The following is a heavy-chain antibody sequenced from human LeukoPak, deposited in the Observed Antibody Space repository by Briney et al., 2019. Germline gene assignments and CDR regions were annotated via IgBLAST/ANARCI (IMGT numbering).Heavy chain of an antibody. V-gene: IGHV5-10-1*01. CDR1: GYSFTSYW. D-gene: IGHD3-10*01. J-gene: IGHJ5*02. Sequence: GESLKISCKASGYSFTSYWISWVRQMPGEGLEWMGRIDPSDSDTNYSPSLQGHVTMTVDKSISTAYLQWSSLKASDTAMYFCARHVNWRSGQSWFDPWGQGTLVTVSS. CDR3: ARHVNWRSGQSWFDP. CDR2: IDPSDSDT.